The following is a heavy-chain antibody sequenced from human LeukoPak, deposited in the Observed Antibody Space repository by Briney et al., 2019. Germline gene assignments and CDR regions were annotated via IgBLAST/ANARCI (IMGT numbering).Heavy chain of an antibody. CDR2: INHSGST. CDR1: GGSFSGYY. Sequence: SETLSLTCAVYGGSFSGYYWSWIRQPPGKGLEWIGEINHSGSTNYNPSLKSRVTISVDTSKNQSSLKLSSVTAADTAVYYCARGNYDYYDHWGQGTLVTVSS. V-gene: IGHV4-34*01. CDR3: ARGNYDYYDH. D-gene: IGHD1-7*01. J-gene: IGHJ4*02.